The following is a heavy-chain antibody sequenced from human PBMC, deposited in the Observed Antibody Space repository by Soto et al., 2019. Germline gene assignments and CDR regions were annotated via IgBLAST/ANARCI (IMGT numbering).Heavy chain of an antibody. Sequence: SETLSLTCTVSCGSISSYYWSWIRQPPGKGLEWIGYIYYSGSTNYNPSLKSRVTISVDTSKNQFSLKLSSVTAADTAVYYCARAPSSYDILTGYRPNHYYGMDVWGQGTTVTSP. CDR3: ARAPSSYDILTGYRPNHYYGMDV. J-gene: IGHJ6*02. CDR1: CGSISSYY. D-gene: IGHD3-9*01. CDR2: IYYSGST. V-gene: IGHV4-59*01.